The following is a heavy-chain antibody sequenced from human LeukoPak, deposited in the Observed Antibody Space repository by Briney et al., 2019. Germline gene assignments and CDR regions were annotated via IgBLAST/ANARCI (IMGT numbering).Heavy chain of an antibody. D-gene: IGHD1-26*01. J-gene: IGHJ6*03. CDR3: AKHPGDFTGIVNYYYMDV. V-gene: IGHV3-30*18. CDR2: ISYDGSNK. CDR1: GFTFSKYG. Sequence: GSLRLSCAASGFTFSKYGMHWVRQAPGKGLEWVAIISYDGSNKYYTDSVKGRFTISRDNTKNTLFLQMNSLRAEDTAVYYCAKHPGDFTGIVNYYYMDVWGKGTTVTVSS.